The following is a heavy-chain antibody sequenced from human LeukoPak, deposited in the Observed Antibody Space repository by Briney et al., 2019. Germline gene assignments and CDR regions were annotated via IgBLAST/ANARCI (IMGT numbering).Heavy chain of an antibody. CDR2: INWNSDSI. Sequence: PGGSLRLSCAVSGFTFDDYAMHWDRQVPGKGLEWVSGINWNSDSIGYAESVKGRFTTSRDNAKKSLYLQMNSLRAEDTAFYYCAINGGGDSGYGNFDYWGQGTLVTVSS. D-gene: IGHD5-12*01. CDR3: AINGGGDSGYGNFDY. CDR1: GFTFDDYA. V-gene: IGHV3-9*01. J-gene: IGHJ4*02.